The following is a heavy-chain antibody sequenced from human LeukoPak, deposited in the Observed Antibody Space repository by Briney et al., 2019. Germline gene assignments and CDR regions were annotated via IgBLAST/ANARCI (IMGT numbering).Heavy chain of an antibody. CDR1: GFTFSNAW. V-gene: IGHV3-15*01. Sequence: GGSLRLSCSASGFTFSNAWMSWVRQAPGKGLEWVGRIKSKTDGGTTDYAAPVKGRFTISRDDSKNTLYLQMNSLKTEDTAVYYCTTEHRYNWNFKYWGQGTLVTVSS. CDR2: IKSKTDGGTT. J-gene: IGHJ4*02. D-gene: IGHD1-7*01. CDR3: TTEHRYNWNFKY.